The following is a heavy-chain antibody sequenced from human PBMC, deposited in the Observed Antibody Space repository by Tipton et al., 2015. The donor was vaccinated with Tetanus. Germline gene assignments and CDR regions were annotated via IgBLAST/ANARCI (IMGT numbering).Heavy chain of an antibody. Sequence: GSLRLSCAASGSHFSSYAMSWVRQAPGKGLEWVSVISGGGGTTYSADSVKGRFSISRDNPKSTLYLQMSSLGAEDTALYYCAKAGKYGPGVKSTYFDYWGQGVLVTVSP. CDR1: GSHFSSYA. V-gene: IGHV3-23*01. D-gene: IGHD3-10*01. CDR2: ISGGGGTT. CDR3: AKAGKYGPGVKSTYFDY. J-gene: IGHJ4*02.